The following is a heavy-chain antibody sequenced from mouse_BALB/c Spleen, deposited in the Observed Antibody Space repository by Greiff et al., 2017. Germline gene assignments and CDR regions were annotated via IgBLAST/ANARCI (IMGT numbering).Heavy chain of an antibody. J-gene: IGHJ2*01. CDR2: INPYYGST. CDR1: GYSFTDYI. V-gene: IGHV1-39*01. D-gene: IGHD1-1*01. CDR3: ARGDYEGDYFGY. Sequence: VQLQQTGPELVKPGASVKISCKASGYSFTDYIMLWVKQSHGKSLEWIGNINPYYGSTSYNLKFKGKATLTVDKSSSTAYMQLNSLTSEDSAVYYCARGDYEGDYFGYWGQGTTLPVSS.